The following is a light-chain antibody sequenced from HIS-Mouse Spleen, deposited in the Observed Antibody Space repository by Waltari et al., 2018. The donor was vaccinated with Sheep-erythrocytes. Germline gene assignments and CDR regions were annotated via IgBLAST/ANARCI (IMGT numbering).Light chain of an antibody. J-gene: IGLJ3*02. Sequence: SYELTQPPSVSVSPGQTARITCSGDALPKQYAYWYQQKPGQAPVRVIYKDSERPSGIPERVSGASSGKTVTLTISGVQAEDEADYYCQSADSSGTYRVFGGGTRLTVL. CDR3: QSADSSGTYRV. V-gene: IGLV3-25*03. CDR1: ALPKQY. CDR2: KDS.